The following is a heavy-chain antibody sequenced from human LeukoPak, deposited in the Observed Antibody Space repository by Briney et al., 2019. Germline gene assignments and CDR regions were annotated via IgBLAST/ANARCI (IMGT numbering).Heavy chain of an antibody. CDR2: INPNSGGT. D-gene: IGHD6-13*01. Sequence: ASVKVSCKASGYTFTSYYMHWVRQAPGQGLEWMGWINPNSGGTNYAQKFQGRVTMTRDTSISTAYMELSRLRSDDTAVYYCAREGSGFSSIAAARGSNWFDPWGQGTLVTVSS. J-gene: IGHJ5*02. CDR1: GYTFTSYY. CDR3: AREGSGFSSIAAARGSNWFDP. V-gene: IGHV1-2*02.